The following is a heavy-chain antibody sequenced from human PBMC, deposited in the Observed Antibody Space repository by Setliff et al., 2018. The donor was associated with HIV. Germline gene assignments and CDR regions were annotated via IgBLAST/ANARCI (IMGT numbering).Heavy chain of an antibody. J-gene: IGHJ6*02. D-gene: IGHD3-10*01. CDR1: GGSISSYY. Sequence: ETLSLTCTVSGGSISSYYWNWIRQPPGKGLEWIGYIYSNGGTNYNPSLKSRVTISVDTSKNQFSLKLSSVTAADTAVYYCARESSGSERIYYYYYGMDVWGQGTTVTVSS. CDR3: ARESSGSERIYYYYYGMDV. V-gene: IGHV4-4*08. CDR2: IYSNGGT.